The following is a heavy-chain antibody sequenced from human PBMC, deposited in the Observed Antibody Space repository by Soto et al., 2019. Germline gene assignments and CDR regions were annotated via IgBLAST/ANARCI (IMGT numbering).Heavy chain of an antibody. CDR1: GFTFSSYA. J-gene: IGHJ4*02. CDR2: ISGSGGST. CDR3: AKDQFTEGDYSSQPPDY. V-gene: IGHV3-23*01. Sequence: GGSLRLSCAASGFTFSSYAMSWVRQAPGKGLEWVSAISGSGGSTYYADSVKGRFTISRDNSKNTLYLQMNSLRAEETAVYYCAKDQFTEGDYSSQPPDYWGQGTLVTVSS. D-gene: IGHD4-17*01.